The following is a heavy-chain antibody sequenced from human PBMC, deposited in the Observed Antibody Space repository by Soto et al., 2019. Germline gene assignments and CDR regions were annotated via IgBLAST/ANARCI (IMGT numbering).Heavy chain of an antibody. D-gene: IGHD2-21*02. J-gene: IGHJ6*02. V-gene: IGHV2-5*02. CDR3: VHSRCGGDCLQSYSSHYYYGMDI. CDR1: GFSLSTGGMG. Sequence: QITLKESGPTLVKPTQTLTLTCTFSGFSLSTGGMGVGWIRQPPGKALEWLARIYWDGDRRYRPSLMSRLTIAKDTSQNQVVLTMTNMDPVDTATYYCVHSRCGGDCLQSYSSHYYYGMDIWGQGTTVTVSS. CDR2: IYWDGDR.